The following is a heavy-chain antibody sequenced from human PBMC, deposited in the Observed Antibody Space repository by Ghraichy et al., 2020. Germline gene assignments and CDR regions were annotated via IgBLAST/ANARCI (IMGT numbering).Heavy chain of an antibody. CDR1: GFTSSCYS. V-gene: IGHV3-48*02. J-gene: IGHJ3*02. CDR2: ISSSTNTI. Sequence: GESLNISCAASGFTSSCYSMNWVRRAPVKGLEWISFISSSTNTIYFADSVKGRFTISRDSAQNSLYLQMNSLRDEDTAVYYWARDVYGAYAFDIWGQGTMVTVSS. CDR3: ARDVYGAYAFDI. D-gene: IGHD4-17*01.